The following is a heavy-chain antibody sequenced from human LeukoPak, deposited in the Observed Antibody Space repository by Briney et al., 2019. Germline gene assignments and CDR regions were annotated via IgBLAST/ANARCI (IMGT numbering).Heavy chain of an antibody. D-gene: IGHD5-12*01. CDR3: AKDKAPLYSGYDWDLDF. V-gene: IGHV3-9*01. CDR2: ISWNSASI. CDR1: GFTFHHYA. Sequence: GRSLRLSCAASGFTFHHYAIHWVRQVPGKGLEWVSGISWNSASIGYADSVKGRFTISRDNAKNSVYLQMNSLRAEDTALYYCAKDKAPLYSGYDWDLDFWGQGTLVTVSS. J-gene: IGHJ4*02.